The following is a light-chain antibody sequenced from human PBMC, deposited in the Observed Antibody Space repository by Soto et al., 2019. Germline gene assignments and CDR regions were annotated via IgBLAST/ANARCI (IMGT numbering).Light chain of an antibody. Sequence: QSALTQPHSASGSLGQSVTISCSGGSSDIGGYNYVAWYQQHPGKAPKLIIYEVSKRPSGFPDRFSGSKSGNTASLPVSGLQAEDEADYSCSSYAGGNSLLFGGGTKLTVL. CDR2: EVS. CDR3: SSYAGGNSLL. J-gene: IGLJ2*01. CDR1: SSDIGGYNY. V-gene: IGLV2-8*01.